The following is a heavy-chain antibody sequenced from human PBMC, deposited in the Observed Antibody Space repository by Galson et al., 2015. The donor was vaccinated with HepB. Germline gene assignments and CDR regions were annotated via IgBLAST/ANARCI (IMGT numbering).Heavy chain of an antibody. CDR1: GYTFTSYD. CDR3: ARGDFDCREASCYNF. V-gene: IGHV1-8*01. J-gene: IGHJ4*02. D-gene: IGHD2-2*02. CDR2: MNPNSGNT. Sequence: QSGAEVKKPGASVKVSCKASGYTFTSYDINWVRQATGQGLEWLGWMNPNSGNTGYAQQFRGRVTMTRDTSTHTAYLELSSLRSEDTALYYCARGDFDCREASCYNFWGQGTLVTVSS.